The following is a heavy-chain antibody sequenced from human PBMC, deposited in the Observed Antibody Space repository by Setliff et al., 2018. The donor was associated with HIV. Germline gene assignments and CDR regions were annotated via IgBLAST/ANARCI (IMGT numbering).Heavy chain of an antibody. CDR3: ARDQREPGSGYSAFYEDHYYYYMDV. V-gene: IGHV3-23*01. CDR1: GFTFSSYA. CDR2: ISVSGGNP. Sequence: GGSLRLSCAASGFTFSSYAMSWVRQAPGKGLEWVSAISVSGGNPYYADSVKGRFTISRDNAKNSLYLQMNSLRAEDTAVYYCARDQREPGSGYSAFYEDHYYYYMDVWGKGTTVTVSS. D-gene: IGHD3-22*01. J-gene: IGHJ6*03.